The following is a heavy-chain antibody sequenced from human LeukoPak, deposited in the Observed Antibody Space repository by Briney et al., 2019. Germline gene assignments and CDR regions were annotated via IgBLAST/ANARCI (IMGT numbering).Heavy chain of an antibody. J-gene: IGHJ5*02. CDR3: ARDAAGGDYAEDSLYNWFDP. V-gene: IGHV1-18*01. CDR2: ISAYNGNT. CDR1: GYTFTGYG. D-gene: IGHD4-17*01. Sequence: GASVKVSCKASGYTFTGYGISWVRQAPGQGLEWMGWISAYNGNTNYAQKLQGRVTMTTDTSTSTAYMELRSLRSDDTAVYYCARDAAGGDYAEDSLYNWFDPWGQGTLVTVSS.